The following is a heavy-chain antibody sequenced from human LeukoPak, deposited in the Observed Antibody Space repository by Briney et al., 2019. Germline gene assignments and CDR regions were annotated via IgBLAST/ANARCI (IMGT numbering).Heavy chain of an antibody. J-gene: IGHJ4*02. CDR1: GFTFSSYG. Sequence: GGSLRLSCAASGFTFSSYGIHWVRQAPGKGLEWVAVIWYDGSNKYYADSVKGRFTISRDNSKNTLYLQMNSLRAEDTAVYYCAKAAGKYNWNPDSWGQGTLVTVSS. D-gene: IGHD1-20*01. V-gene: IGHV3-30*02. CDR2: IWYDGSNK. CDR3: AKAAGKYNWNPDS.